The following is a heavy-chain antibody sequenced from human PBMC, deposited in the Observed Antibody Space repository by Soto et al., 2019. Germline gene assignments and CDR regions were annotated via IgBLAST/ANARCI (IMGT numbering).Heavy chain of an antibody. CDR3: AKDFYGSGTPRYGMDV. CDR2: ISGSGGST. Sequence: PGGSLRLSCAASGFTFSSYAMSWVRQAPGKGLEWVSAISGSGGSTYYADSVKGRFTISRDNSKNTLYLQMNSLRAEDTAVYYCAKDFYGSGTPRYGMDVWGQGTTVTAP. CDR1: GFTFSSYA. D-gene: IGHD3-10*01. J-gene: IGHJ6*02. V-gene: IGHV3-23*01.